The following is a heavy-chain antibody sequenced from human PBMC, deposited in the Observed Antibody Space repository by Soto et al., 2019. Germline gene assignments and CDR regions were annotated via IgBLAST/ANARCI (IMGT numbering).Heavy chain of an antibody. CDR2: IWYDGSNK. CDR3: AREKADALDI. J-gene: IGHJ3*02. CDR1: GFTFSSHG. V-gene: IGHV3-33*01. Sequence: QVQLVESGGGVVQPGRSLRLSCAASGFTFSSHGMHWVRQAPGKGLEWVAVIWYDGSNKYYADSVKGRFTISRDNSKNTLYLQMNSLRAEDTAVDYCAREKADALDIWGQGTMVTVSS.